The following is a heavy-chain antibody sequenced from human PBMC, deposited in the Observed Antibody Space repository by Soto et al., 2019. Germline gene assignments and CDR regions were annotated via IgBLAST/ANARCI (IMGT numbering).Heavy chain of an antibody. V-gene: IGHV1-18*01. D-gene: IGHD6-13*01. CDR3: ARADSSIWFYYFDT. J-gene: IGHJ5*01. CDR1: GYAFTSYG. CDR2: ISAYNANT. Sequence: AAVKVSCKASGYAFTSYGISWVRQAPGQGLEWMGWISAYNANTNYAQKLQGRVTMTTDTSTSTAYMELRSLKSDDTAVYYCARADSSIWFYYFDTWGHETLSTV.